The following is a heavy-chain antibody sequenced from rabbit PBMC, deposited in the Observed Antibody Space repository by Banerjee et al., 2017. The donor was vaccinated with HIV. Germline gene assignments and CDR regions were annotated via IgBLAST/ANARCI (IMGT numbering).Heavy chain of an antibody. Sequence: QEQLVESGGGLVQPEGSLTLTCKASGFDFSNNLMCWVRQAPGKGPEWIACIYTGDGSTYFASWLNGRFTISRSTSLNTVTLQVTSLTAADTATYFCARSNVAYGYGYTRLDLWGPGTLVTVS. V-gene: IGHV1S47*01. CDR2: IYTGDGST. J-gene: IGHJ3*01. CDR1: GFDFSNNL. D-gene: IGHD6-1*01. CDR3: ARSNVAYGYGYTRLDL.